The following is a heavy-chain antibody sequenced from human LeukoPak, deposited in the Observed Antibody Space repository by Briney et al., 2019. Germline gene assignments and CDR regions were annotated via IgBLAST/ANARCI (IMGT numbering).Heavy chain of an antibody. CDR1: GFTFSSHNM. J-gene: IGHJ5*02. D-gene: IGHD3-3*01. V-gene: IGHV4-4*02. Sequence: PGGSLRLSCAASGFTFSSHNMNWVRQAPGKGLEWIGEIYHSGSTNYNPSLKSRVTISVDKSKNQFSLKLSSVTAADTAVYYCARAGTIFGIDHWGQGTLVTVSS. CDR3: ARAGTIFGIDH. CDR2: IYHSGST.